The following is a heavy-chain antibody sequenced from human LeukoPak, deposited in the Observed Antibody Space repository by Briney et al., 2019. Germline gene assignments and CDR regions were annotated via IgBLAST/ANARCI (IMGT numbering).Heavy chain of an antibody. J-gene: IGHJ3*02. CDR3: ARPQDYYDSSGYYLGAFDI. V-gene: IGHV3-23*01. D-gene: IGHD3-22*01. CDR2: ISGSGGST. CDR1: GFTFSSYA. Sequence: GGSLRLSCAASGFTFSSYAMSWVRQTPGKGLEWVSAISGSGGSTYYADSVEGRFTISRDNSKNTLYLQMNSLRAEDTAVYYCARPQDYYDSSGYYLGAFDIWGQGTMVTASS.